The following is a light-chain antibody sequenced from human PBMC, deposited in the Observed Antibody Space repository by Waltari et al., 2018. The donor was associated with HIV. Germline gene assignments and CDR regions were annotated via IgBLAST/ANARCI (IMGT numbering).Light chain of an antibody. Sequence: QSVLTQTPSASRTPGQRVTISCSRGSSIIGRNTVSWSQQLPGTAPKLLSYNNKERPSGVPDRFSGSTSGTSASLAISGLQSESEADYYCAAWDDSLNGVVFGGGTKLTVL. V-gene: IGLV1-44*01. CDR3: AAWDDSLNGVV. J-gene: IGLJ2*01. CDR1: SSIIGRNT. CDR2: NNK.